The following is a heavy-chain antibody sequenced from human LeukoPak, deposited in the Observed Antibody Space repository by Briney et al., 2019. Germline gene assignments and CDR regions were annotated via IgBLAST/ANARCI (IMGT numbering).Heavy chain of an antibody. CDR2: VFAGGNT. V-gene: IGHV4-4*07. Sequence: ASETLSLTCIVSGGSISSYYWNWIRQPAGKGLEWIGRVFAGGNTNYNPSLNSRVTMSVDTSKNQFYLKLSSVTAADTAVYYCARDSYDSSGYYDYWGQGTLVTVSS. D-gene: IGHD3-22*01. CDR1: GGSISSYY. J-gene: IGHJ4*02. CDR3: ARDSYDSSGYYDY.